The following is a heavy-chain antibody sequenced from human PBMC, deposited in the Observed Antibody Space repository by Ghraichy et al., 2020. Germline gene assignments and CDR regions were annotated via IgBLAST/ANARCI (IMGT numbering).Heavy chain of an antibody. J-gene: IGHJ4*02. CDR1: GYTFTSYG. CDR3: ARAEQVQYSSSCDY. Sequence: ASVKVSCKASGYTFTSYGISWVRQAPGQGLEWMGWISAYNGNTNYAQKLQGRVTMTTDTSTSTAYMELRSLRSDDTAVYYCARAEQVQYSSSCDYWGQGTLVTVSS. D-gene: IGHD6-13*01. V-gene: IGHV1-18*01. CDR2: ISAYNGNT.